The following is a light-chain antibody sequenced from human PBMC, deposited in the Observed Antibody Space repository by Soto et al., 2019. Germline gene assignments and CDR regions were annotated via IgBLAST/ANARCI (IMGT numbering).Light chain of an antibody. V-gene: IGLV2-23*01. CDR2: EGS. CDR3: CSYAGSRV. CDR1: SSDVGSYNL. Sequence: HSALTQPASVSGSPGQSITISCTGTSSDVGSYNLVSWYQQHPGKAPKLMIYEGSKRPSGVSNRFSGSKSGNTASLTISGLQAEDEADYYCCSYAGSRVFVGGTKLTVL. J-gene: IGLJ3*02.